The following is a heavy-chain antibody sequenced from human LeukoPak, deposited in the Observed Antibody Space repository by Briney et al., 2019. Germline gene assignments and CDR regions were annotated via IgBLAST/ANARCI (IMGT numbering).Heavy chain of an antibody. D-gene: IGHD1-26*01. CDR1: GGSLSTGADY. Sequence: SQTLSLTCTVSGGSLSTGADYWSWIRQPAGKGLEWIGRIYTSGSTNYNPSLKSRVTISVATSKNQFLLKLSSVTAADTAVYYCARESLGPPYYFDYWGQGTLVTVSS. V-gene: IGHV4-61*02. CDR2: IYTSGST. J-gene: IGHJ4*02. CDR3: ARESLGPPYYFDY.